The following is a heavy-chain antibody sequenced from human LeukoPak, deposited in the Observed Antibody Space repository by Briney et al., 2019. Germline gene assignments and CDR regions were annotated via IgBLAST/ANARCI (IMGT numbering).Heavy chain of an antibody. CDR3: ARAPRDRGYCGATSCFEYMDV. V-gene: IGHV4-59*01. D-gene: IGHD2-2*01. CDR1: GASFSSYY. J-gene: IGHJ6*03. Sequence: TAETLSLTCTVSGASFSSYYWSWLRQPPGKGLEWIAYIFYNGNTKYNPSLKSRVTISVDTSKTQFSLKVTSVTAADTAVYYCARAPRDRGYCGATSCFEYMDVWGRGTTVNISS. CDR2: IFYNGNT.